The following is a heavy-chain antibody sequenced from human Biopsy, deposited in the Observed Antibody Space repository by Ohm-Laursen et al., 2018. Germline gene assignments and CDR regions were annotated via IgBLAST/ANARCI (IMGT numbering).Heavy chain of an antibody. D-gene: IGHD4-17*01. CDR1: GFTFSSYG. Sequence: SLRLSCAASGFTFSSYGMHWVRQAPGKGLEWVATMSYDGTQKYYGDSVKGRFTISRDNAENSLYLQMDSLRAEDTAVYYCARKIYGDYEVPYSYDMDVWGLGTTVTVSS. J-gene: IGHJ6*02. V-gene: IGHV3-30*03. CDR2: MSYDGTQK. CDR3: ARKIYGDYEVPYSYDMDV.